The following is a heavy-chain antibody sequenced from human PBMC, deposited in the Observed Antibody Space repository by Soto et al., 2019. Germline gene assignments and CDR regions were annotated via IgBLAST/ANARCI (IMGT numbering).Heavy chain of an antibody. D-gene: IGHD2-2*01. CDR1: GDSVTSHY. CDR3: ARTLGYCSSTSCYGEYNWFDP. V-gene: IGHV4-59*02. Sequence: SETLSLTCSFSGDSVTSHYLTWIRQSPEKGLEWIGYMHYTGFSHYNPSLKSRLTISVDTSKNQFSLQLSSVTATDTAVYYCARTLGYCSSTSCYGEYNWFDPWGQGTLVTVSS. J-gene: IGHJ5*02. CDR2: MHYTGFS.